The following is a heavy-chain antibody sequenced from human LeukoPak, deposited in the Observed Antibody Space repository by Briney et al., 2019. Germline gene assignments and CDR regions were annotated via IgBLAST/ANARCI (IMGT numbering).Heavy chain of an antibody. Sequence: GGSLRLSCAASGFTVSSNYMTWVRQAPGKGLEGVSVIDSGGSAHYADSVKGRFTISRDNSNNTLYLQMHSLRVEDTAVYFCARDPGAFPYFFDNWGQGTLVTVSS. V-gene: IGHV3-53*01. D-gene: IGHD4/OR15-4a*01. J-gene: IGHJ4*02. CDR1: GFTVSSNY. CDR2: IDSGGSA. CDR3: ARDPGAFPYFFDN.